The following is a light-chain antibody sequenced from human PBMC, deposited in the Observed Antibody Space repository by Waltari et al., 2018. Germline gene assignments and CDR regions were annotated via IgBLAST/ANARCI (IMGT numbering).Light chain of an antibody. CDR3: QQHNNYPWT. CDR2: YAS. J-gene: IGKJ1*01. V-gene: IGKV1-16*01. CDR1: QDIRKY. Sequence: DIQMTQSPSSLFASVGDTITITCRASQDIRKYLAWYQQNPGKAPKLLISYASNLESGVPSRFSGSGSGTDFTLTISSLQPEDFATYYCQQHNNYPWTFGQGTKLEIK.